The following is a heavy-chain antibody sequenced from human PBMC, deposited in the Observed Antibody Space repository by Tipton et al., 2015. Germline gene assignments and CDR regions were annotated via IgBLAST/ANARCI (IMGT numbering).Heavy chain of an antibody. CDR3: ARVGSSSIFDI. D-gene: IGHD2-2*01. CDR2: ISHSGST. CDR1: AYSISTDYY. J-gene: IGHJ3*02. V-gene: IGHV4-38-2*01. Sequence: TLSLTCAVSAYSISTDYYWVWIRQPPGKGLEWIGTISHSGSTYYNPPLKSRVTISVDTSKNQFSLKLSSVTAADTAVYYCARVGSSSIFDIWGQGTMVTVSS.